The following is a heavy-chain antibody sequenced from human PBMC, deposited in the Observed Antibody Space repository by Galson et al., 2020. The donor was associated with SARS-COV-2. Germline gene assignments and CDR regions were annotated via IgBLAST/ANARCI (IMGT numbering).Heavy chain of an antibody. V-gene: IGHV3-23*01. J-gene: IGHJ5*02. Sequence: GESLKISCAASGFTFSSYVMTWVRQAPGKGLEWVSTVGGSGGRTYYADSVKGRFTISRDNSKNTLYLQMNNLRPEDTAVYYCAKDLDHGDLRPNWFDPWGQGTLVTVSS. D-gene: IGHD4-17*01. CDR1: GFTFSSYV. CDR3: AKDLDHGDLRPNWFDP. CDR2: VGGSGGRT.